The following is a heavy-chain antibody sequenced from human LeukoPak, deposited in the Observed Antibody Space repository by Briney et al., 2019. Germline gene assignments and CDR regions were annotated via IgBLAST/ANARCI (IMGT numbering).Heavy chain of an antibody. CDR3: TRGGAKVRGLSTGMDV. D-gene: IGHD3-10*01. J-gene: IGHJ6*04. V-gene: IGHV3-74*01. CDR2: INSAGDNT. CDR1: GFTVRSYW. Sequence: PGGSLRLSCEVSGFTVRSYWMDWVRQAPGKGLVWVSEINSAGDNTNPADSVEGRFTISRDNAKNTLYLQMNNLRVDDTAVYYCTRGGAKVRGLSTGMDVWGRGTTVTVSS.